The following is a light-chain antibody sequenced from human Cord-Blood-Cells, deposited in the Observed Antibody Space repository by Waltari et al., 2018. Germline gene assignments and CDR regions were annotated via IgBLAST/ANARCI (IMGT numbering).Light chain of an antibody. V-gene: IGKV3-15*01. Sequence: EIVMTQSPATPSVSPGERATLPCRASQSVSSNLAWYQQNPGQAPRLLIYGASTRATGIPARFSGSGSGTEFTLTISSLQSEDFAVYYCQQYNNWPMYTFGQGTKLEIK. CDR2: GAS. CDR1: QSVSSN. CDR3: QQYNNWPMYT. J-gene: IGKJ2*01.